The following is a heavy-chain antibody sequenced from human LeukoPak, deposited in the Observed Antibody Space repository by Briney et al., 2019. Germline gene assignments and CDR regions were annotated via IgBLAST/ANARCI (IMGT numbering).Heavy chain of an antibody. CDR2: IYHSGNT. D-gene: IGHD1-26*01. Sequence: SETLSLTCTVSDYSISNGYYWGWIRQPPGKGLEWIGSIYHSGNTYYHPSLKSRVTVSVDTSKNQFSLKLSFVTAADTAVYYCAGASSGSTGVFDNWGQGTLVTVSS. CDR1: DYSISNGYY. V-gene: IGHV4-38-2*02. CDR3: AGASSGSTGVFDN. J-gene: IGHJ4*02.